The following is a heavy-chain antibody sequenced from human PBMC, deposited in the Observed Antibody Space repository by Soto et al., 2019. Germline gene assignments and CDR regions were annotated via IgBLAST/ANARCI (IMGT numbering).Heavy chain of an antibody. CDR2: ISGYNGNT. CDR3: VREAAAERNSYGLDV. J-gene: IGHJ6*02. D-gene: IGHD6-13*01. CDR1: GYIFSRYG. Sequence: QVQLVQSGPEVRKPGASVKVSCKASGYIFSRYGISWVRQAPGQGLEWMAWISGYNGNTKFGERVQGRVNVTTDTSTSTAYMELRSLRSDDTAVYYCVREAAAERNSYGLDVWGQGTTVIVSS. V-gene: IGHV1-18*04.